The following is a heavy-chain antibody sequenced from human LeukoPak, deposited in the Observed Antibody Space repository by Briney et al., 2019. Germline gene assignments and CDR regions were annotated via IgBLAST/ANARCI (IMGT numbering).Heavy chain of an antibody. CDR3: VSTVTFDY. V-gene: IGHV3-7*03. Sequence: GGFLRLSCAASGFTFSNYYMSWVRQAPGKGLEWVANIKQDGSEEYYVDSVKGRFTISRDNAKNSLYLQMNSLRAEDTAVYYCVSTVTFDYWGQGTLVTVSS. D-gene: IGHD2-21*02. CDR2: IKQDGSEE. J-gene: IGHJ4*02. CDR1: GFTFSNYY.